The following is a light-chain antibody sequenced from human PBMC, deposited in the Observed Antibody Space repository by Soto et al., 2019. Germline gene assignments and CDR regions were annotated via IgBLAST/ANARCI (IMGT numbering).Light chain of an antibody. CDR1: QSVSSTY. CDR3: QQHGSSAFT. Sequence: EIVLTQSPGTLSLSPGERATLSCRASQSVSSTYLAWYQQKPGQAPRLLLYGASSRATGIPDRFSGSGSGTDFTLTITRLEPEDFAVYYCQQHGSSAFTFCQGTKLQIK. CDR2: GAS. J-gene: IGKJ2*01. V-gene: IGKV3-20*01.